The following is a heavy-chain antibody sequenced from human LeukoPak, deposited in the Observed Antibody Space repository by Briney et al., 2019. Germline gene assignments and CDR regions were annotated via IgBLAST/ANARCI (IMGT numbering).Heavy chain of an antibody. V-gene: IGHV1-18*01. J-gene: IGHJ5*02. Sequence: ASVKVSCKASGYAFTNYGISWVRQAPGQGLEWMGWISAYNGNTNYAQKLQGRVIMTTDTSTSKAYMELRSLRSDDTAVYYCARDYCSSTSCSFLSWFDPWGQGTLVTVSS. CDR2: ISAYNGNT. D-gene: IGHD2-2*01. CDR3: ARDYCSSTSCSFLSWFDP. CDR1: GYAFTNYG.